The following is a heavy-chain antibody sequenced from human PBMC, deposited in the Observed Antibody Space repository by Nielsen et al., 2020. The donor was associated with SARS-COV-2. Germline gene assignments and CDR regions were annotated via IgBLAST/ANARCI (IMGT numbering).Heavy chain of an antibody. CDR1: GFIFNGYV. CDR3: TKHDAGV. J-gene: IGHJ6*04. CDR2: ISFSGDRE. Sequence: GGSLRLSCAASGFIFNGYVMHWVRQAPGKGLEWVATISFSGDREWYADSVKGRFTISRDNSKNTLDLQMESLRAGDTAMYYCTKHDAGVWGKGTTVTVSS. V-gene: IGHV3-30*18.